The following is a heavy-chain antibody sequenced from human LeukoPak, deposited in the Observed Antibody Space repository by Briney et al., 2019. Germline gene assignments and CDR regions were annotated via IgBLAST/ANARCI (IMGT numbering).Heavy chain of an antibody. CDR3: ARANTDYYDSSGYDFDY. CDR1: GASISSYY. Sequence: PSETLSLTCTVSGASISSYYWSWIRQPPGKGLEWIGYIYYSGSTNYNPSLKSRVTISVDTSKNQFSLKLSSVTAADTAVYYCARANTDYYDSSGYDFDYWGQGTLVTVSS. CDR2: IYYSGST. V-gene: IGHV4-59*01. J-gene: IGHJ4*02. D-gene: IGHD3-22*01.